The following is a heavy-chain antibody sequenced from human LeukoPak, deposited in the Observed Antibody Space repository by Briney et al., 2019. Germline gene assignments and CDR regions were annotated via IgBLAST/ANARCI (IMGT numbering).Heavy chain of an antibody. J-gene: IGHJ4*02. Sequence: SETLSLTCAVYGGSFSGYYWSWIRQPPGKGLEWIGEINHSENTSDNPSLKGRVTISVDTSKNQFSLKLSSVTAADTGVYYCARAHGSGSSVNLMDYWGQGTQVTVSS. CDR2: INHSENT. CDR3: ARAHGSGSSVNLMDY. V-gene: IGHV4-34*01. CDR1: GGSFSGYY. D-gene: IGHD3-10*01.